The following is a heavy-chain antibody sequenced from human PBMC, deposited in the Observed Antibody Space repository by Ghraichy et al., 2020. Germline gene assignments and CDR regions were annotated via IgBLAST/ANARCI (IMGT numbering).Heavy chain of an antibody. Sequence: SETLSLTCAVYGGSFSGYYWSWIRQPPGKGLEWIGEINHSGSTNYNPSLKSRVTISVDTSKNQFSLKLSSVTAADTAVYYCARSYSNYRSYYYGMDVWGQGTTVTVSS. CDR1: GGSFSGYY. J-gene: IGHJ6*02. CDR2: INHSGST. CDR3: ARSYSNYRSYYYGMDV. D-gene: IGHD4-11*01. V-gene: IGHV4-34*01.